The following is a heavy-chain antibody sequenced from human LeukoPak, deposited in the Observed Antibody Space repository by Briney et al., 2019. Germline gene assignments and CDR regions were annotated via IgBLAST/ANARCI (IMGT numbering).Heavy chain of an antibody. CDR2: INHSGST. V-gene: IGHV4-34*01. Sequence: HSETLSLTCAVYGGSFSGYYWSWIRQPPGKGLERIGEINHSGSTNYNPSLKSRVTISVDTSKNQFSLKLSSVTAADTAVYYCARGYRGTATLPLESVLDYWGQGTLVTVSS. J-gene: IGHJ4*02. CDR3: ARGYRGTATLPLESVLDY. D-gene: IGHD2-21*02. CDR1: GGSFSGYY.